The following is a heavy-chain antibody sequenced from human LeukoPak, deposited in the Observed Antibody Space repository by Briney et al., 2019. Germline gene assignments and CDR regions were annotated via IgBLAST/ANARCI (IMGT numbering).Heavy chain of an antibody. Sequence: GESLKISCKGSGYRFTSYWINWVRQMPGKGLERMGRIDPSDSYTNYSPSFQGHVSISADKSISTVYLQWSSLKASDTAIYYCARQKNSTQDVWGQGTTVTVSS. CDR2: IDPSDSYT. D-gene: IGHD2/OR15-2a*01. J-gene: IGHJ6*02. CDR3: ARQKNSTQDV. V-gene: IGHV5-10-1*01. CDR1: GYRFTSYW.